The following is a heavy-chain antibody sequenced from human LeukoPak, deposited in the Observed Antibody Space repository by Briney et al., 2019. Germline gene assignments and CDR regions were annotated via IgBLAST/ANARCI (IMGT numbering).Heavy chain of an antibody. D-gene: IGHD1-1*01. CDR1: GFIVSSCY. Sequence: GGSLRLSCAASGFIVSSCYMYWVRQAPGKGLEWVSFIHRDDKTYYADSAKGRFTMSRDNSRNTLFLQMNSLGADDTAVYYCAREVIWNPAHLDHWGQGILVTVSS. J-gene: IGHJ4*02. V-gene: IGHV3-53*01. CDR2: IHRDDKT. CDR3: AREVIWNPAHLDH.